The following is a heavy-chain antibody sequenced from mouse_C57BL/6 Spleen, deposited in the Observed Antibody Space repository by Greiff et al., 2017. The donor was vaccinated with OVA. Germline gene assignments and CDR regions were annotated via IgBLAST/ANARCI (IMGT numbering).Heavy chain of an antibody. Sequence: EVMLVESGGGLVQSGRSLRLSCATSGFTFSDFYMEWVRQAPGKGLEWIAASRNKANDYTTEYSASVKGRFIVSRDTSQSILYLQMNALRAEDTAIYYCARDLYGKWYFDVWGTGTTVTVSS. D-gene: IGHD2-1*01. CDR3: ARDLYGKWYFDV. V-gene: IGHV7-1*01. CDR2: SRNKANDYTT. CDR1: GFTFSDFY. J-gene: IGHJ1*03.